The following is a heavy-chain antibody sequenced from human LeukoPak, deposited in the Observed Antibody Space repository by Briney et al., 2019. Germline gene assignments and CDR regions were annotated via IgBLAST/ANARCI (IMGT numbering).Heavy chain of an antibody. V-gene: IGHV3-7*01. J-gene: IGHJ3*02. CDR2: IRQDGDTK. Sequence: GGSLRLSCAASGFPFNAYWMTWVRQAPGKGLEWVANIRQDGDTKYYVDSVKGRFTISRDNAKNSLSLQMNSLRVEDTAVYYCARGVVVAPRSAFDIWGQGTMVTVSS. CDR1: GFPFNAYW. CDR3: ARGVVVAPRSAFDI. D-gene: IGHD2-2*01.